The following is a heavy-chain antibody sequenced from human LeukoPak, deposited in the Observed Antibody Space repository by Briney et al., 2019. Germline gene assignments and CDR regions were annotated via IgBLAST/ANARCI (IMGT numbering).Heavy chain of an antibody. CDR1: GFTFSSYA. J-gene: IGHJ6*03. D-gene: IGHD5-18*01. Sequence: PGGSLRLSCAASGFTFSSYAMSWVRQAPGKGLEWVSAISGSGGSTYYADSVKGRFTISRDNAKNSLYLQMNSLRAEDTAVYYCASKDSYGPYYMDVWGKGTTVTVSS. CDR2: ISGSGGST. CDR3: ASKDSYGPYYMDV. V-gene: IGHV3-23*01.